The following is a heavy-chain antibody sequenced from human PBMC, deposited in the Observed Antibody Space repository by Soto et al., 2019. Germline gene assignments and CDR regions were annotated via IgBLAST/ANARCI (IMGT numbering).Heavy chain of an antibody. CDR3: ARNHGYSSGWYRKNWFDP. Sequence: QVQLQQWGAGLLKPSETLSLTCAVYGGSFSSSNWWSWVRQPPGKGLEWIGEIYHSGSTNYNPSLKSRVTISVDKTKNQFSLKLSSVTAADTAVYYCARNHGYSSGWYRKNWFDPWGQGTLVTVSS. V-gene: IGHV4-4*02. J-gene: IGHJ5*02. CDR1: GGSFSSSNW. CDR2: IYHSGST. D-gene: IGHD6-19*01.